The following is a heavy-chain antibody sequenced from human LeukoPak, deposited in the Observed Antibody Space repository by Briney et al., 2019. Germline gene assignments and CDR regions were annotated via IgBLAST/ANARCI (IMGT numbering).Heavy chain of an antibody. CDR3: ARPSGSYYYDAFDI. J-gene: IGHJ3*02. Sequence: GSLGLSCAASGLTFSSNWISWVRQAPGKGLVWVSRINSDGSSTSYADSVKGRFNISRDNAKNTLYLQMNSLRAEDTAVYYCARPSGSYYYDAFDIWGQGTMVTVSS. CDR1: GLTFSSNW. V-gene: IGHV3-74*01. D-gene: IGHD3-10*01. CDR2: INSDGSST.